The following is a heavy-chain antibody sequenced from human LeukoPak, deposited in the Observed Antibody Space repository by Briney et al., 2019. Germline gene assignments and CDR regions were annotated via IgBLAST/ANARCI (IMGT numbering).Heavy chain of an antibody. J-gene: IGHJ3*02. CDR1: GFTFSSYW. V-gene: IGHV3-74*01. CDR3: VRDDSRPGEAFDI. Sequence: PGGSLRLSFAASGFTFSSYWLDWVRQAPGKGLVWVSRINSDGSSTIYADSVRGRFTISRDNAQNTLYLQMNSLRAEDTELYYCVRDDSRPGEAFDIWGQGTMVTVSS. D-gene: IGHD3-10*01. CDR2: INSDGSST.